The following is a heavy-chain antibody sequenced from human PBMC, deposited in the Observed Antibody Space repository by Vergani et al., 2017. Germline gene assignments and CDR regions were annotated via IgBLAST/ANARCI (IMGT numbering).Heavy chain of an antibody. CDR3: ARRSFYKYFQH. J-gene: IGHJ1*01. CDR1: GYSISSGYY. Sequence: QVQLQESGPGLVKPSETLSLTCAVSGYSISSGYYWGWIRQPPGKGLEWIGSIYHSGSTYYNPSLKSRVTISVDTSKNQFSLKLSSVTAADTAVYYCARRSFYKYFQHWGQGTLVTVSS. V-gene: IGHV4-38-2*01. D-gene: IGHD1-26*01. CDR2: IYHSGST.